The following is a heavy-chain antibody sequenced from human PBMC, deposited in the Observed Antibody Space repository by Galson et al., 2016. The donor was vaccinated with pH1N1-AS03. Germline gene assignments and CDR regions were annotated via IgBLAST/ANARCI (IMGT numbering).Heavy chain of an antibody. D-gene: IGHD3-22*01. CDR3: TREGDGYDTSGYYSA. CDR2: ISYDGTNT. Sequence: SLRLSCAASGFSFSDYPMHWVRQAPGKGLEWVAVISYDGTNTYYADSVKGRFTISRDNSKTTLSLQMSSLRPKDTAAYYCTREGDGYDTSGYYSAWGQGTLVTVSS. CDR1: GFSFSDYP. J-gene: IGHJ5*02. V-gene: IGHV3-30*04.